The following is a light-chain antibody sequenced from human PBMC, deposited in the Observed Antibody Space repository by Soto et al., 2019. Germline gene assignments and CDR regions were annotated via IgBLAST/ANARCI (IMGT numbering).Light chain of an antibody. CDR1: YDISSS. Sequence: DIQLTQAPSFLSASVEDRVTISCRASYDISSSLAWYQQEPGKPPKLLIYDSSTLQTGVPSSLTGSGSGRKFTLTISGLQFGDFATYFCQQLSHYPYTFGQRTKLEI. J-gene: IGKJ2*01. V-gene: IGKV1-9*01. CDR3: QQLSHYPYT. CDR2: DSS.